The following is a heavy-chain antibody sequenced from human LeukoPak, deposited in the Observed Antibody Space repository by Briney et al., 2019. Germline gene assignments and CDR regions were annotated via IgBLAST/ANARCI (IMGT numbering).Heavy chain of an antibody. CDR2: IKQDGSEK. V-gene: IGHV3-7*01. CDR1: GFTFSSYW. CDR3: ARDGGFGDTDYWYFDL. Sequence: GGSLRLSCAASGFTFSSYWMSWVRQAPGKGLEWVANIKQDGSEKYYVDSVKGRFTISRDNAKNSLYLQMNSLRAEDTAVYYCARDGGFGDTDYWYFDLWGRGTLVTVSS. D-gene: IGHD3-3*01. J-gene: IGHJ2*01.